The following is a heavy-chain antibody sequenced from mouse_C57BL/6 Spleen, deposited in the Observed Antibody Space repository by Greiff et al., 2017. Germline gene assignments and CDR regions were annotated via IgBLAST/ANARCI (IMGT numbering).Heavy chain of an antibody. Sequence: VQLQESGAELVKPGASVKISRKASGYAFSSYWMNWVKQRPGKGLEWIGQIYPGDGDTNYNGKFKGKATLTADKSSSTAYMQLSSLTSEDSAVYFCARGGSNLYAMDYWGQGTSVTVSS. V-gene: IGHV1-80*01. J-gene: IGHJ4*01. D-gene: IGHD2-5*01. CDR1: GYAFSSYW. CDR2: IYPGDGDT. CDR3: ARGGSNLYAMDY.